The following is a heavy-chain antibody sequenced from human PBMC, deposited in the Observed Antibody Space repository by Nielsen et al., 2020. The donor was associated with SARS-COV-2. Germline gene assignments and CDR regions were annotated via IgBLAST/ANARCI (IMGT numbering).Heavy chain of an antibody. Sequence: SETLSLTCTVSGYSISSGYYWGWIRQPPGKGLEWIGSIYYSGSTYYNPSLKSRVTISVDTSKNQFSLKLSSVTAADTAVYYCARGYGDYDTSFQHWGQGTLVTVSS. D-gene: IGHD4-17*01. CDR2: IYYSGST. V-gene: IGHV4-38-2*02. CDR1: GYSISSGYY. CDR3: ARGYGDYDTSFQH. J-gene: IGHJ1*01.